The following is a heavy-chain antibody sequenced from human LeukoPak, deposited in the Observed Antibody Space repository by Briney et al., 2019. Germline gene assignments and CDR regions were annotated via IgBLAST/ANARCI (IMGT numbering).Heavy chain of an antibody. D-gene: IGHD3-22*01. Sequence: SETLSLTCTVSGGSISSYYWSWIRQPPGKGLEWIGYIYYSGSTNYNPSLKSRVTISVDTSKNQFSLELSSVTAAGTAVYYCARTAYDSSGYYYEGQLNFDYWGQGTLVTVSS. V-gene: IGHV4-59*01. J-gene: IGHJ4*02. CDR1: GGSISSYY. CDR2: IYYSGST. CDR3: ARTAYDSSGYYYEGQLNFDY.